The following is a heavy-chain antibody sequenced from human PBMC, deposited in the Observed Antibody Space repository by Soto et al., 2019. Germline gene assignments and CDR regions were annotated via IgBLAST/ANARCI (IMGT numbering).Heavy chain of an antibody. D-gene: IGHD3-3*01. V-gene: IGHV3-33*01. CDR3: ARXDFWSGYPPRYYYGMDV. J-gene: IGHJ6*02. Sequence: GGSLRLSCAASGFTFSSYGMHWVRQAPGKGLEWVAVIWYDGSNKYYADSVKGRFTISRDNSKNTLYLQMNSLRAEDTAVYYCARXDFWSGYPPRYYYGMDVWGQGTTVTVSS. CDR2: IWYDGSNK. CDR1: GFTFSSYG.